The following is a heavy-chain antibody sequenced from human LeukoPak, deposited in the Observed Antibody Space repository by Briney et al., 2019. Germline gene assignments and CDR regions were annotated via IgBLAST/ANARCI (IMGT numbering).Heavy chain of an antibody. J-gene: IGHJ4*02. V-gene: IGHV4-38-2*02. CDR3: ARDVSGLLRGYFDC. D-gene: IGHD2-15*01. Sequence: SETLSLTCTVSGYSITTGYYWGWIRQPPGKGLEWIGGTYHSGSAYYNPSLKSRVTISGDTSKNEFSLKLSSVTAADTAVYYCARDVSGLLRGYFDCWGQGSLVTVSS. CDR1: GYSITTGYY. CDR2: TYHSGSA.